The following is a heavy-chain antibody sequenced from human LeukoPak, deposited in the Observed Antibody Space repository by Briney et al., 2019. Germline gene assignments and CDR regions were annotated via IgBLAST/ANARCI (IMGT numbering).Heavy chain of an antibody. Sequence: SETLSLTCTVTGGSISSSYYWGWIRQPPGKGLEWIGTIYYSGRTYYNPSLKSRVTISVDTSKNQFSLKLSSVTAADTAVYYCARNSSVDTAMARGYFDYWGQGTLVTVSS. J-gene: IGHJ4*02. CDR1: GGSISSSYY. D-gene: IGHD5-18*01. V-gene: IGHV4-39*01. CDR2: IYYSGRT. CDR3: ARNSSVDTAMARGYFDY.